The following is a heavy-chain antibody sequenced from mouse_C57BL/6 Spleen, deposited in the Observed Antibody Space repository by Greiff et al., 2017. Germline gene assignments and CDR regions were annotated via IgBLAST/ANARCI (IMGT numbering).Heavy chain of an antibody. D-gene: IGHD2-3*01. V-gene: IGHV1-22*01. J-gene: IGHJ4*01. CDR2: INPNNGGT. Sequence: EVQLQQSGPELVKPGASVKMSCKASGYTFTDYNMHWVKQSHGKSLEWIGYINPNNGGTSYNQKFKGKATLTVNKSSSTAYMELRSLTSEDSAVYYCARDYDGYEGAMDYGGQGTSVTVSS. CDR1: GYTFTDYN. CDR3: ARDYDGYEGAMDY.